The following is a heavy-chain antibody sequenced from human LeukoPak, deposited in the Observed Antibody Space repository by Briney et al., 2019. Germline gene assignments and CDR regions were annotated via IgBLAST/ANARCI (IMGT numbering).Heavy chain of an antibody. D-gene: IGHD4-17*01. CDR3: ARYRRVYGDYRFDY. CDR2: IKEDEGEK. Sequence: PGGSLRLSCNASGFIFSTYWMSWVRQAPGKGLEWVASIKEDEGEKYYVDSVDGRFTISRDNARKPLYLQMNSLRAEDTAFYYCARYRRVYGDYRFDYWGQGLLVVVSS. J-gene: IGHJ4*02. V-gene: IGHV3-7*01. CDR1: GFIFSTYW.